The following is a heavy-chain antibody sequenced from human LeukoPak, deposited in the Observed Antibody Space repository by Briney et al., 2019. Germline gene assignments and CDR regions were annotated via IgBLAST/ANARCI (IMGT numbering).Heavy chain of an antibody. V-gene: IGHV3-15*01. D-gene: IGHD2-2*01. Sequence: GGSLRLSCAASGFTFSNAWMSWVRQAPGKGLEWVGRIRSKTDGGIIDYAAPVKGRFTISRDDSRNTLYLEMNSQTTEDTAVYYCTTGLDCSRTSCYSPQYDFWGQGTLVTVSS. CDR3: TTGLDCSRTSCYSPQYDF. CDR2: IRSKTDGGII. J-gene: IGHJ4*02. CDR1: GFTFSNAW.